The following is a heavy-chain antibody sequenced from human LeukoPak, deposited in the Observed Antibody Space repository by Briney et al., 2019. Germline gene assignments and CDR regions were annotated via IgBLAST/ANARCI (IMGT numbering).Heavy chain of an antibody. CDR2: FDPEDGET. V-gene: IGHV1-24*01. J-gene: IGHJ4*02. Sequence: VASVKVSCKVSGYTLTELSMHWVRQAPGKGLEWMGGFDPEDGETIYAQKFQGRVTMTEDTSTDTAYMELSSLRSEDTAVYYCATDRAGGDSSRYWGQGTLVTVSS. CDR1: GYTLTELS. D-gene: IGHD3-22*01. CDR3: ATDRAGGDSSRY.